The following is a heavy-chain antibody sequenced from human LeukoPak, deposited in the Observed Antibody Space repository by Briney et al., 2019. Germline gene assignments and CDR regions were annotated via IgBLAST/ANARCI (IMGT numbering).Heavy chain of an antibody. J-gene: IGHJ4*02. V-gene: IGHV3-7*01. Sequence: GGSLRLSCAASGFTFSSYWMTWVRQAPGKGLEWVANIKRDGSEKNYVDSVKGRFTISRDNSKNTLYLQMNSLRAEDTAVYYCARPGNTGIATRFDYWGQGTLVTVSS. CDR3: ARPGNTGIATRFDY. D-gene: IGHD6-13*01. CDR2: IKRDGSEK. CDR1: GFTFSSYW.